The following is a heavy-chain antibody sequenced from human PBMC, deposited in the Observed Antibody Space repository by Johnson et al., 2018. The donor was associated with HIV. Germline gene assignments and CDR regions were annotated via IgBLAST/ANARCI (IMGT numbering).Heavy chain of an antibody. CDR1: GFTFDDYT. V-gene: IGHV3-43*01. CDR3: ARALTGAAAGDDAFDI. Sequence: VQLVESGGVVVQPGGSLRLSCAASGFTFDDYTMHWVRQAPGKGLEWVSLISWDGGSTYYADSVKGRFTISRDNSKNTLYLQMNSLRAEDTAVYYCARALTGAAAGDDAFDIWGQGTMVTVSS. CDR2: ISWDGGST. D-gene: IGHD6-13*01. J-gene: IGHJ3*02.